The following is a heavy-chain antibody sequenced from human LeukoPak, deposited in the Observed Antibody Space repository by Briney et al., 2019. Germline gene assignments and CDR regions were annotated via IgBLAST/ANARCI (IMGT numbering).Heavy chain of an antibody. CDR2: ISYDGSNK. CDR1: GFTFSSYG. CDR3: ARDTYSGYDSLFGNYFYYAMDV. D-gene: IGHD5-12*01. V-gene: IGHV3-30*03. Sequence: PGGSLRLSCAASGFTFSSYGMHWVRQAPGKGLEWVAVISYDGSNKYYEDSVKGRFTISRDNSKNTLYLQMNSLRAEDTAVYYCARDTYSGYDSLFGNYFYYAMDVWGQGTTVTVSS. J-gene: IGHJ6*02.